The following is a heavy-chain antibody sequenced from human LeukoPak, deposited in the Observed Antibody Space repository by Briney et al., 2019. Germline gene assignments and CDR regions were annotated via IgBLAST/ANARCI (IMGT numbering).Heavy chain of an antibody. CDR1: GYTFTSYG. CDR3: ARRTRGYPDY. V-gene: IGHV1-18*01. J-gene: IGHJ4*02. CDR2: ISAYNGNT. D-gene: IGHD5-12*01. Sequence: ASVKASCKASGYTFTSYGITWVREAPGQGLEWMGWISAYNGNTNYAQKLQGRVTMTTDTSTSTAYMELRSLRSDDTAVYYCARRTRGYPDYWGQGTLVTVSS.